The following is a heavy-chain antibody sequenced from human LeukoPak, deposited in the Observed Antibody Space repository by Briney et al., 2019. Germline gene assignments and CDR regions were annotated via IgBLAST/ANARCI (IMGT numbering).Heavy chain of an antibody. CDR1: GGSFSGYY. Sequence: SETLSLTCAVYGGSFSGYYWSWIRQHPGKGLEWIWEINHSGSTNYNPSLKSRVTISVDTSKNQFSLKRSSVNDADEAVYYCGGRMWGSVWYFDLWGRGTLVTVSS. D-gene: IGHD4-23*01. CDR3: GGRMWGSVWYFDL. CDR2: INHSGST. V-gene: IGHV4-34*01. J-gene: IGHJ2*01.